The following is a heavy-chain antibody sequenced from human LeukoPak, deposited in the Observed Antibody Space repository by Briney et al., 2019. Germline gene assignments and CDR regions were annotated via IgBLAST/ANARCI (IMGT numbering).Heavy chain of an antibody. CDR2: IIPIFGTA. V-gene: IGHV1-69*13. Sequence: ASVKVSCKASGGTFSSYAISWVRQAPGQGLEWMGGIIPIFGTANYAQKFQGRVTITADESTSTAYMELSSLRSEDTAVYYCARGVRGCSSTSCPFDYWGQGTLVTVSS. CDR1: GGTFSSYA. CDR3: ARGVRGCSSTSCPFDY. J-gene: IGHJ4*02. D-gene: IGHD2-2*01.